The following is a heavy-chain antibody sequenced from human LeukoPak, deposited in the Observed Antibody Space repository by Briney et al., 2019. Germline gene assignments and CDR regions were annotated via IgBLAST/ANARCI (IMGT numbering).Heavy chain of an antibody. Sequence: PSETLSLTCTVSGXSIIGSSYYWGWIRQPPGKGLEWIVSAFYNGDTYYKSSLKSRVTISVDTSKNQFSLKLSSVTAADTAVYYCGRLRGAMTTVTSDFDYWGQGTVVTVSS. V-gene: IGHV4-39*01. D-gene: IGHD4-17*01. J-gene: IGHJ4*02. CDR2: AFYNGDT. CDR1: GXSIIGSSYY. CDR3: GRLRGAMTTVTSDFDY.